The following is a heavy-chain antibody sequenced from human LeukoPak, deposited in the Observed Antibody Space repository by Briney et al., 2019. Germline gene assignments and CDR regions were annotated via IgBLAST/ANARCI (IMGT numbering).Heavy chain of an antibody. CDR3: ARESNSGYYLSY. CDR2: ISDTGGRT. V-gene: IGHV3-23*01. Sequence: GGSLRLSCAVSGITLSNYGMTWVRQAPGKGLEWVAGISDTGGRTNYADSVKGRFTISRDNSKNTLYLQMNSLRADDTAVYYCARESNSGYYLSYWGQGTLVTVSS. CDR1: GITLSNYG. J-gene: IGHJ4*02. D-gene: IGHD3-22*01.